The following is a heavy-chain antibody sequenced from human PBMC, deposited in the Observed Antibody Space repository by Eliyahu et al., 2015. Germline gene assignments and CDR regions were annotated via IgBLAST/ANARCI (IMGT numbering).Heavy chain of an antibody. CDR2: IYYGGST. V-gene: IGHV4-39*01. D-gene: IGHD6-19*01. CDR3: ATSSSSDRFDY. J-gene: IGHJ4*02. Sequence: QLQLQESGPGLVKPSETLSLTCSVXGASIXSRGSYWGCIRQPPGKGLEWIASIYYGGSTYYNPSLKSRLTMSVDTSKNQFSLMLTSVTAADTAVYYCATSSSSDRFDYWGQGTLVAVSS. CDR1: GASIXSRGSY.